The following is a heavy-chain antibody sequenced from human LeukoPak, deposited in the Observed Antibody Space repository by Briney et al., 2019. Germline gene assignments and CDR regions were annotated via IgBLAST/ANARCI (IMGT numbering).Heavy chain of an antibody. Sequence: SETLSLTCAVYGGSFSGYSWNWIRQPPVKGLEWIGEINHSGGTNYNPSLKSRVTISVDTSKKQFSLKLSSVTAADTAVYYCAMVRGKLDPWGQGTLVTVSS. CDR1: GGSFSGYS. CDR3: AMVRGKLDP. D-gene: IGHD3-10*01. V-gene: IGHV4-34*01. CDR2: INHSGGT. J-gene: IGHJ5*02.